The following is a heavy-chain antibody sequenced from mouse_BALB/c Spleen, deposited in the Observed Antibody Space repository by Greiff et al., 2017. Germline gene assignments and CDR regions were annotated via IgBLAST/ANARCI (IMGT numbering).Heavy chain of an antibody. V-gene: IGHV3-2*02. J-gene: IGHJ3*01. Sequence: EVQGVESGPGLVKPSQSLSLTCTVTGYSITSDYAWNWIRQFPGNKLEWMGYISYSGSTSYNPSLKSRISITRDTSKNQFFLQLNSVTTEDTATYYCARNYYGSSYWNWGQGTLVTVSA. D-gene: IGHD1-1*01. CDR2: ISYSGST. CDR1: GYSITSDYA. CDR3: ARNYYGSSYWN.